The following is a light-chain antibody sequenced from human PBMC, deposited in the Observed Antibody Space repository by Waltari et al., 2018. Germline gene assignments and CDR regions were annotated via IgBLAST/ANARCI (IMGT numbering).Light chain of an antibody. CDR3: SSYTVTSVWV. Sequence: QSALAQPASVSGSPGQSITISCTGTSSDIGDFNYVSWFQEHPGRAPKLLIYAVTKRPSGVSNRFSGSKSVNTASLTISVLRSEDEADYYCSSYTVTSVWVFGGGTKLTVL. V-gene: IGLV2-14*03. J-gene: IGLJ3*02. CDR1: SSDIGDFNY. CDR2: AVT.